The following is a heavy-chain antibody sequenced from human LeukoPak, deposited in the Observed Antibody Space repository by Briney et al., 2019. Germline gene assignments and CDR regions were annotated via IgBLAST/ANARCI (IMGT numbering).Heavy chain of an antibody. D-gene: IGHD3-22*01. CDR1: GDSISNSY. Sequence: NPSETLSLTCNVFGDSISNSYWSWIRQPPGKGLEWIGPIYNIGNTNYNPSLKSRVTISEDTSKNQFSLRLSSVTAADTAGYYCARDRYDSSGYYYVFDYWGQGTLVTVSS. CDR3: ARDRYDSSGYYYVFDY. J-gene: IGHJ4*02. CDR2: IYNIGNT. V-gene: IGHV4-59*01.